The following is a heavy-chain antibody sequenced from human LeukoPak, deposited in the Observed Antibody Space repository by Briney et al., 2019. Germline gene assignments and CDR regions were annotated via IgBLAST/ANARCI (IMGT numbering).Heavy chain of an antibody. J-gene: IGHJ4*02. Sequence: SETLSLTCAVYGGSFSGYYWSWIRQPPGKGLEWIGEINHSGSTNYNPSLKSRVTISVDTSKNQFSLKLSSVTAADTAVYYCARDGWELPPLCDYWGQGTLVTVSS. CDR2: INHSGST. D-gene: IGHD1-26*01. CDR1: GGSFSGYY. CDR3: ARDGWELPPLCDY. V-gene: IGHV4-34*01.